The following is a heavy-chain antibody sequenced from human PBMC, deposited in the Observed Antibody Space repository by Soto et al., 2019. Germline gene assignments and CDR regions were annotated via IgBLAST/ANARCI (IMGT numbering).Heavy chain of an antibody. V-gene: IGHV1-69*01. Sequence: QVQLVQSGAEVKKPGSPVKVSCKASGGTFSSYAISWVRQAPGQGLEWMGGIIPIFGTANYAQKFQGRVTITADESTSTAYMELSSLRSEDTAVYYCARASAIAAAGDYYYDMDVWGQGTTVTVSS. CDR1: GGTFSSYA. D-gene: IGHD6-13*01. J-gene: IGHJ6*02. CDR3: ARASAIAAAGDYYYDMDV. CDR2: IIPIFGTA.